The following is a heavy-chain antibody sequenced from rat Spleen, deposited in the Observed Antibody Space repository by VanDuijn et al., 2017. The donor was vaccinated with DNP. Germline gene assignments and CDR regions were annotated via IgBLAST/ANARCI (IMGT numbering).Heavy chain of an antibody. Sequence: EVKLVESGGGLVQPGRSVQLSCAASGFNFNDDWLGWVRQAPGKGLEWIGELNKDSSIIKYIPYLKDKFTISKDKAQNTLYLQMSKLGSEDAGIYYCVREDRGVDYWGQGVMVTVSS. D-gene: IGHD5-1*01. V-gene: IGHV4-2*01. J-gene: IGHJ2*01. CDR2: LNKDSSII. CDR3: VREDRGVDY. CDR1: GFNFNDDW.